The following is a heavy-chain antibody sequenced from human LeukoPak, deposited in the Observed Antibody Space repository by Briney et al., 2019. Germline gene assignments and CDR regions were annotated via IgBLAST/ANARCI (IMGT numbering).Heavy chain of an antibody. CDR3: ARVVGYSGYASDY. V-gene: IGHV1-2*06. CDR2: INPNSGGT. CDR1: GYTFTDYY. Sequence: VKVSCKASGYTFTDYYMHWVRQAPGQGLEWMGRINPNSGGTNYVQKFQGRVTITRDTSASTAYMELSSLRSEDTAVYYCARVVGYSGYASDYWGQGTLVTVSS. J-gene: IGHJ4*02. D-gene: IGHD5-12*01.